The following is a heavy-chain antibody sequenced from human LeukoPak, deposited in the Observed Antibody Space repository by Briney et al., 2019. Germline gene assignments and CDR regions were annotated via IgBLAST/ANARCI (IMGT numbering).Heavy chain of an antibody. CDR1: GFTFSSYA. Sequence: GGSLRLSCAASGFTFSSYAMSWVRQAPGKGLEWVSAISGSGGSTYYADSVKGRFTISRDNSKNTLYLQMNSLRAEDTAVYYCAKVRGPSWFEELDDYWGQGTLVTVSS. V-gene: IGHV3-23*01. CDR3: AKVRGPSWFEELDDY. J-gene: IGHJ4*02. CDR2: ISGSGGST. D-gene: IGHD3-10*01.